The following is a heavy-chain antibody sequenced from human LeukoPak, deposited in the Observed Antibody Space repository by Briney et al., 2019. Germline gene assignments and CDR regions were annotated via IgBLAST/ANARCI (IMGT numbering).Heavy chain of an antibody. V-gene: IGHV1-2*02. J-gene: IGHJ4*02. CDR1: GYTFTDYN. Sequence: APVKVSCKASGYTFTDYNVYWVRQAPGQGPEWMGWIQPKSGGTIYAQRFQGRVTMTRDRSISTAYMELSSLRYDDTAVYYCARRYCSGGSCIPDYWGQGTLVTVSS. CDR3: ARRYCSGGSCIPDY. CDR2: IQPKSGGT. D-gene: IGHD2-15*01.